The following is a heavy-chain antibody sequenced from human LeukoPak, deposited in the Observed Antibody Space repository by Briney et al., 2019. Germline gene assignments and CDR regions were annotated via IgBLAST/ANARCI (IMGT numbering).Heavy chain of an antibody. J-gene: IGHJ4*02. CDR1: GFTFSDYY. Sequence: GGSLRLSCAASGFTFSDYYMSWIRQAPGKGLEWVSYISSSGSTIYYADSVKGRFTISRDNAKNSLYLQMNSLRAEDTAVYYCARDLKDVVVTATGDFDYWGQGTLVTVSS. D-gene: IGHD2-21*02. CDR2: ISSSGSTI. V-gene: IGHV3-11*01. CDR3: ARDLKDVVVTATGDFDY.